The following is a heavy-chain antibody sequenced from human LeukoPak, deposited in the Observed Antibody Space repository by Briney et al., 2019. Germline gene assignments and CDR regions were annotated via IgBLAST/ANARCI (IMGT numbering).Heavy chain of an antibody. J-gene: IGHJ3*02. V-gene: IGHV3-30*03. CDR3: GEVGSSGWYVGFDI. D-gene: IGHD6-19*01. Sequence: GRSLRLSCAASRYTFTSYSMHWVRPAPGKGLEWVALISYDGGNKYYAHSLKGRFTISRDTSKNTLYLQMNRLRTADTAVYYSGEVGSSGWYVGFDIWGQGTMVTVSS. CDR2: ISYDGGNK. CDR1: RYTFTSYS.